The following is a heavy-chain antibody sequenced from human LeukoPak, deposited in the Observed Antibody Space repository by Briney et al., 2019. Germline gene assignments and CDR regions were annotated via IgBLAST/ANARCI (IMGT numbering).Heavy chain of an antibody. D-gene: IGHD2-2*01. V-gene: IGHV3-30-3*01. CDR1: GFTFSSYA. J-gene: IGHJ6*02. Sequence: PGRSLRLSCAASGFTFSSYAMHWVRQAPGKGLEWVAAISYDGRNKYYADSVKGRFTISRDNSKNPLYLQMNSLRAEDTAVYYCARDIVVVPAEYGMDVWGQGTTVTVSS. CDR3: ARDIVVVPAEYGMDV. CDR2: ISYDGRNK.